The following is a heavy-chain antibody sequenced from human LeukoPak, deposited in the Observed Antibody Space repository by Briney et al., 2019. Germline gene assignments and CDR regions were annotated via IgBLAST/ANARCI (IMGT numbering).Heavy chain of an antibody. CDR1: GFTFADYS. CDR2: ISWNSGSI. CDR3: AIGATDAFDI. Sequence: GGSLRLSCAASGFTFADYSMHWVRQAPGKGLEWVSGISWNSGSIGYADSVKGRFTISRDNAKNSPYLQMNSLRSEDTAVYYCAIGATDAFDIWGQGTMVTVSS. J-gene: IGHJ3*02. D-gene: IGHD1-26*01. V-gene: IGHV3-9*01.